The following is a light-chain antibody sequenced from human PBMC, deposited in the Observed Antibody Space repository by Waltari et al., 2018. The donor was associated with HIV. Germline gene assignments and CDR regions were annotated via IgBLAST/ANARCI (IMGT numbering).Light chain of an antibody. V-gene: IGKV2-28*01. CDR2: LGS. CDR3: MQAPERT. CDR1: QSVLHGIGYNY. Sequence: DIVMTQSPLSLSVTPGEPASISCRSSQSVLHGIGYNYLDWYVQKPGQSPQLLIYLGSSRASGVPDRFSGSGSGTDFTLKISRVEAEDVGVYYCMQAPERTFGQGTKVEIK. J-gene: IGKJ1*01.